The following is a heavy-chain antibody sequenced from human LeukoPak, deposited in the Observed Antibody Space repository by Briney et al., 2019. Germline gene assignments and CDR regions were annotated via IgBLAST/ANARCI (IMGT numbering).Heavy chain of an antibody. CDR2: IPYDGSNR. D-gene: IGHD1-26*01. CDR3: ARDKDGSYDY. Sequence: PGGSLRLFCAASGFTFSSYGMHWVRQAPGKGLEWVAFIPYDGSNRYYADSVKGRFTISRDNAKNSLYLQMNSLRAEDTAVYYCARDKDGSYDYWGRGTLVTVSS. V-gene: IGHV3-30*12. J-gene: IGHJ4*02. CDR1: GFTFSSYG.